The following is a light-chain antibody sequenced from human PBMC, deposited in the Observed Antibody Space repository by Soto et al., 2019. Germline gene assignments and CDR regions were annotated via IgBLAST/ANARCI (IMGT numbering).Light chain of an antibody. CDR3: QSYDSSLSGWV. V-gene: IGLV1-40*01. CDR2: GNS. Sequence: QSVLTQPPPVSGAPGQRVTISCTGSSSNIGAGYDVHWYQQLPGTAPKLLIYGNSNRPSGVPDRFSGSKSGTSASLAITGLQSEDEADYYGQSYDSSLSGWVFGGGTKLTFL. CDR1: SSNIGAGYD. J-gene: IGLJ3*02.